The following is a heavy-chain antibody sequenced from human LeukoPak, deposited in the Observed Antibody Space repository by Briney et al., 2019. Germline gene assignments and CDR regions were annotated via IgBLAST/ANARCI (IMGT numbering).Heavy chain of an antibody. V-gene: IGHV3-30*02. D-gene: IGHD2-15*01. CDR2: RRYDGSNK. Sequence: GGSLRLACAASGFTFSSYGMHWVRQAPGKGLEWMAFRRYDGSNKYYADSVKGRFTISRDNSKNTLYLQMNSLRAEDTAVYYCAKDLLDIVVVVAATDFDYWGQGTLVTVSS. J-gene: IGHJ4*02. CDR1: GFTFSSYG. CDR3: AKDLLDIVVVVAATDFDY.